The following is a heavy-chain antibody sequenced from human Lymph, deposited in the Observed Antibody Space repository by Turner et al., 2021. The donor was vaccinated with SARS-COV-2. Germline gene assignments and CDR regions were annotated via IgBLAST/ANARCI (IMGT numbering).Heavy chain of an antibody. D-gene: IGHD3-10*01. Sequence: QVQLVQSGAEVKNPGSAVNVSCKAPEGSFSGYAISWVRQAPGKGLERVEGLVPIRRIANYAQKYQDRVTNTGDKSSGTASKKLISLKSEDMAVFYWAGVYGGCGELGFYYYYGMDVWGQGTTVTVSS. CDR3: AGVYGGCGELGFYYYYGMDV. CDR1: EGSFSGYA. CDR2: LVPIRRIA. V-gene: IGHV1-69*10. J-gene: IGHJ6*02.